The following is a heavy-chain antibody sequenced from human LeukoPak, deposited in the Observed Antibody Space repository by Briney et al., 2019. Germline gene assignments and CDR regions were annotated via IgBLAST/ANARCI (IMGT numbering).Heavy chain of an antibody. CDR2: INHSGST. Sequence: SETLSLTCAVYGGSFSDYYWSWIRQPPGKGLEWNGEINHSGSTNYNPSLKSRVTISVDTSKSQFSLNLSSVTAADTAVYYCARGPYPGIAAAGHYGMDVWGKGTTVTVSS. CDR1: GGSFSDYY. D-gene: IGHD6-13*01. CDR3: ARGPYPGIAAAGHYGMDV. J-gene: IGHJ6*04. V-gene: IGHV4-34*01.